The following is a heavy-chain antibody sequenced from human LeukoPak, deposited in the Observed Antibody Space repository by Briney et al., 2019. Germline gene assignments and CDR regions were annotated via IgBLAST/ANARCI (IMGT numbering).Heavy chain of an antibody. J-gene: IGHJ5*01. D-gene: IGHD5-12*01. CDR1: AASISSSNHH. CDR3: VRHDGRGGATMGAFDS. V-gene: IGHV4-39*01. Sequence: SETLSLTCTISAASISSSNHHWGWIRQSPGKGLEWIGSIYSGRTFYYNPSPNSRVTISVVTSDQFTLQLNSVTAADTAVYYCVRHDGRGGATMGAFDSWGQGSLVTVSS. CDR2: IYSGRTF.